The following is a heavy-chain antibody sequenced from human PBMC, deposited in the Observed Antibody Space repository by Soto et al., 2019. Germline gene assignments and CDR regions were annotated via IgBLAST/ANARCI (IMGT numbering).Heavy chain of an antibody. CDR2: ISPSGDRT. V-gene: IGHV1-46*02. CDR3: ARDFTAGATSNYFDY. D-gene: IGHD1-26*01. CDR1: GYTFNFYY. Sequence: ASVKVSCKASGYTFNFYYMHWVRQAPGQGLEWMGIISPSGDRTTYAQNFQGRLTMTRDTSTSTVYMELSSLRSEDTAIYYCARDFTAGATSNYFDYGGQGTLVTVS. J-gene: IGHJ4*01.